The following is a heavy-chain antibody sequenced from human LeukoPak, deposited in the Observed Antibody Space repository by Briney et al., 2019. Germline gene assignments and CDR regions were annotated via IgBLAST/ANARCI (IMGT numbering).Heavy chain of an antibody. CDR1: GGTFSSYA. CDR2: VNPDTGNT. Sequence: ASVKVSCKASGGTFSSYAINWVRQAPGQGPEWMGWVNPDTGNTGFAQKFQGRVTITQNNSVTTVYMELSSLTSEDTAVYYCARRGLVAGIYDLVYGFDIWGQGTMVTVSS. D-gene: IGHD3/OR15-3a*01. V-gene: IGHV1-8*03. CDR3: ARRGLVAGIYDLVYGFDI. J-gene: IGHJ3*02.